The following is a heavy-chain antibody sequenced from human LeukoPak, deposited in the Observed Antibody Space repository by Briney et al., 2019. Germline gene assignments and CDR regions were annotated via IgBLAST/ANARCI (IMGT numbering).Heavy chain of an antibody. CDR1: GFTFSSYA. J-gene: IGHJ4*02. Sequence: GGSLRLSCAASGFTFSSYAMSWVRQAAGKGLEWVSAMSGSGGSTYYADSVKGRFTISRDNSKNTLYLQMNSLRAEDTAVYYCAKGDVVVPAPRRYWGQGTLVTVSS. CDR3: AKGDVVVPAPRRY. V-gene: IGHV3-23*01. CDR2: MSGSGGST. D-gene: IGHD2-2*01.